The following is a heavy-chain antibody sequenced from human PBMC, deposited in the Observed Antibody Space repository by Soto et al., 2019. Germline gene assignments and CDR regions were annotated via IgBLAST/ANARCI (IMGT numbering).Heavy chain of an antibody. Sequence: AGSLRLSCAASGFTIKGYGISWVRQSPEKGLEWVASINFFLGKKYYAYSVNGRSTISKDDAKQTVYLHLNSLRSDDTAMYYCARGGIYDTAPYYRAMDVWGRGSTVTVSS. D-gene: IGHD5-18*01. J-gene: IGHJ6*02. CDR1: GFTIKGYG. CDR3: ARGGIYDTAPYYRAMDV. CDR2: INFFLGKK. V-gene: IGHV3-23*01.